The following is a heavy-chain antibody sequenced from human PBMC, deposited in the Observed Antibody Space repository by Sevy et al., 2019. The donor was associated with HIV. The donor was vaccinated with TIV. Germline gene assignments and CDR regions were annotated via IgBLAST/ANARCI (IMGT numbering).Heavy chain of an antibody. CDR1: GFAFSTYS. V-gene: IGHV3-21*01. D-gene: IGHD3-10*02. CDR3: VREAANVRYFDY. Sequence: GGSLRLSCAASGFAFSTYSMNWVRQAPGKGLEWVSSISGSGSYIYYADSVQGRVAISRDNAKSSLYRQMNSLRAEDTAVYYCVREAANVRYFDYWGQGTLVTVSS. CDR2: ISGSGSYI. J-gene: IGHJ4*02.